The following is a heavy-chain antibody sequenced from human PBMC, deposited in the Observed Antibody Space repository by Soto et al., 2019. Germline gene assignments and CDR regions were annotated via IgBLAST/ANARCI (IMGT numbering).Heavy chain of an antibody. Sequence: EVQLVESGGGLVQPGGSLRLSCAASGFTFSSYSMNWVRQAPGKGLEWVSYISSSSSTIYYADSVKGRFTISGDNAKNSLYLQMNSLRAEDTGVYYCASIGYSYGSYPFYYWGQGTLVTVSS. CDR2: ISSSSSTI. V-gene: IGHV3-48*01. D-gene: IGHD5-18*01. J-gene: IGHJ4*02. CDR3: ASIGYSYGSYPFYY. CDR1: GFTFSSYS.